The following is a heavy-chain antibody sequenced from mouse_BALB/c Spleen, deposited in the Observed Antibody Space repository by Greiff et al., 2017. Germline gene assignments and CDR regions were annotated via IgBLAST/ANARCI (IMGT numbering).Heavy chain of an antibody. CDR2: INPSTGYT. Sequence: QVQLQQSGAELAKPGASVKMSCKASGYTFTSYWMHWVKQRPGQGLEWIGYINPSTGYTEYNQKFKDKATLTADKSSSTAYMQLSSLTSEDSAVYYCARSLTGNFDDWGQGTTLTVSS. CDR1: GYTFTSYW. CDR3: ARSLTGNFDD. D-gene: IGHD4-1*01. J-gene: IGHJ2*01. V-gene: IGHV1-7*01.